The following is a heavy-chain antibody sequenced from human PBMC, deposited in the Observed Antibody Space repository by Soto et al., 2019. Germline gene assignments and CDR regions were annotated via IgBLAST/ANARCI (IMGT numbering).Heavy chain of an antibody. CDR1: GGSLRTYQ. V-gene: IGHV4-4*07. CDR3: ASLLFCSGGTCYPSVDV. D-gene: IGHD2-15*01. J-gene: IGHJ6*02. CDR2: ISTSGRT. Sequence: QVQLQESGPGLVKPSETLSLTCSVSGGSLRTYQWSWIRQPAGKGLEWIGHISTSGRTNYNPSLKSGVTMSVDTSRNQLSLELSYVTAADTAVYYCASLLFCSGGTCYPSVDVWGQGTTVTVSS.